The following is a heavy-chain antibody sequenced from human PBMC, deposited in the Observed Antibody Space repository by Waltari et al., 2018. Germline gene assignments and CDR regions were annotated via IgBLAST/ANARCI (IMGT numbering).Heavy chain of an antibody. CDR3: TTDQGDSYTFYSFDY. CDR2: IKTQRDGGGAT. D-gene: IGHD3-16*02. V-gene: IGHV3-15*01. Sequence: EVQLVESGGGLVNPGGSLRLSCAASGFTFSNTWMDWVRQAPGKGRASIARIKTQRDGGGATYYAAPVTGRFTVSRDDSKNMLYLQMSSLKTEDTAMYYCTTDQGDSYTFYSFDYWGQGTLVTVSS. CDR1: GFTFSNTW. J-gene: IGHJ4*02.